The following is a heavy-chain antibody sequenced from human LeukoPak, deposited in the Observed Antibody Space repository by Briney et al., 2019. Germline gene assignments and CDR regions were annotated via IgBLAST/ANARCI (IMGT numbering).Heavy chain of an antibody. D-gene: IGHD1-26*01. CDR1: GGSISSYY. CDR3: ATGRLAYYFDY. CDR2: IYYSGST. J-gene: IGHJ4*02. V-gene: IGHV4-59*08. Sequence: PSGTLSLTCTVSGGSISSYYWSWIRQPPGKGLEWIGYIYYSGSTNYNPSLKSRVTISVDTSKNQFSLKLSSVTAADTAVYYCATGRLAYYFDYWGQGTLVTVSS.